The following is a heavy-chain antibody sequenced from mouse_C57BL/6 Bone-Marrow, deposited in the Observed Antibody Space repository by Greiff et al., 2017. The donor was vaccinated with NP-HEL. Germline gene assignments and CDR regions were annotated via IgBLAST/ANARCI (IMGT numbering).Heavy chain of an antibody. CDR1: GYSFTDYN. CDR3: RYYGNYGYYFDY. J-gene: IGHJ2*01. CDR2: INPNYGTT. V-gene: IGHV1-39*01. Sequence: EVQLQQSGPELVKPGASVKISCKASGYSFTDYNMNWVKQSNGKSLEWIGVINPNYGTTSYNQKFKGKATLTVDPSSSTAYMQLNSLTSEDSAVYYCRYYGNYGYYFDYWGQGTTLTVSS. D-gene: IGHD2-1*01.